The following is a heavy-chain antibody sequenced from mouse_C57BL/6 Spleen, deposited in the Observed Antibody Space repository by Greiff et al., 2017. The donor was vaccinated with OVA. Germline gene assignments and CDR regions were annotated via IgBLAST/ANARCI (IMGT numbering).Heavy chain of an antibody. Sequence: QVQLQQSGAELARPGASVKLSCKASGYTFTSYGISWVKQRTGQGLEWIGEIYPRSGNTYYNEKFKGKATLTADKSSSTAYMELRSLTSEDAAVYFCARGGTTVVATDVWGTGTTVTVSS. V-gene: IGHV1-81*01. J-gene: IGHJ1*03. CDR1: GYTFTSYG. CDR2: IYPRSGNT. D-gene: IGHD1-1*01. CDR3: ARGGTTVVATDV.